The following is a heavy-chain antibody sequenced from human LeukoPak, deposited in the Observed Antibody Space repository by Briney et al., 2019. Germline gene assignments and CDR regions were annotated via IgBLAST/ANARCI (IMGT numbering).Heavy chain of an antibody. CDR2: ISGSGGST. V-gene: IGHV3-23*01. CDR1: GFTFSSYA. CDR3: AKEVRGYYRR. Sequence: GGPLRLSCAASGFTFSSYAMSWGRQAPGKGLEWGSAISGSGGSTYYADSVKGRFTISRDNSKNTLYPQMNSLRAEDTAVYYCAKEVRGYYRRWGQGTLVTVSS. J-gene: IGHJ4*02. D-gene: IGHD3-22*01.